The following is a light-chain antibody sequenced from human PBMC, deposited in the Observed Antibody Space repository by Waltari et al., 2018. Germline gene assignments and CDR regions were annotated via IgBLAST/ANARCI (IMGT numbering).Light chain of an antibody. Sequence: DIQMTQSPSSLSASVGDRVTITCRASQSISSYLNWYRQKPGKAPKLLIYAASSLQSGVPSRFSGSGSGTDFTLTISSLQPEDFATYYCQQRETFGQGTKVEIK. CDR3: QQRET. CDR1: QSISSY. J-gene: IGKJ1*01. CDR2: AAS. V-gene: IGKV1-39*01.